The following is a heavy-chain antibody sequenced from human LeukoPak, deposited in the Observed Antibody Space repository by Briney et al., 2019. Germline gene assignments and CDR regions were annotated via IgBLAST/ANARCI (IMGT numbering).Heavy chain of an antibody. CDR1: GYNFTGYY. CDR2: INPNTGVT. D-gene: IGHD6-13*01. J-gene: IGHJ6*03. V-gene: IGHV1-2*02. Sequence: ASVKVSCKASGYNFTGYYMHWVRQAPGQGPEGMGWINPNTGVTKYAQKFQGRVTITRNTSISTAYMELSSLRSEDTAVYYCARCPSRKLVRLYYYYYMDVWGKGTTVTVSS. CDR3: ARCPSRKLVRLYYYYYMDV.